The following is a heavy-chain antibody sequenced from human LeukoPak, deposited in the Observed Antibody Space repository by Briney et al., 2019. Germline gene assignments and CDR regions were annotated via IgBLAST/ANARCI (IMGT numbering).Heavy chain of an antibody. CDR3: ASYYDYVWGNYPEDY. J-gene: IGHJ4*02. CDR2: TCGVGGST. V-gene: IGHV3-23*01. CDR1: GLTFTSYG. D-gene: IGHD3-16*02. Sequence: GTLRLSRAASGLTFTSYGMSWVRPAPGGGLGRVSGTCGVGGSTYYADSVKGRFKISRDNSKSTLYLQMKSLRVEDTAVYYCASYYDYVWGNYPEDYWGQGTLVTVSS.